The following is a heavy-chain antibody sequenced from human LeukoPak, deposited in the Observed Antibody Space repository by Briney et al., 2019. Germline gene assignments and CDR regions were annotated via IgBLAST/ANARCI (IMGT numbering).Heavy chain of an antibody. CDR2: ISGSGGST. D-gene: IGHD3-3*01. CDR3: AKDLIYDFWSGYAPVDP. J-gene: IGHJ5*02. Sequence: PGGSLRLSCAASGFTFTSYAISWVRQAPGKGLEWVSVISGSGGSTYYADSVKGRFTISRDNSKNTLYLQMNSLRAEDTAVYYCAKDLIYDFWSGYAPVDPWGQGTLVTVSS. CDR1: GFTFTSYA. V-gene: IGHV3-23*01.